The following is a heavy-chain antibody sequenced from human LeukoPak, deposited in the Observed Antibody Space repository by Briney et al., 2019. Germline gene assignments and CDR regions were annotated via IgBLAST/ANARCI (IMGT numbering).Heavy chain of an antibody. CDR3: ARQDPRAASAFDI. D-gene: IGHD2-15*01. CDR2: INHSGST. Sequence: SETLSLTCAVYGGSFSGYYWSWIRQPPGTGLEWIGEINHSGSTNYTPSLKSRVTISVDTSKNQSSLKLSSVTAADTAVYYCARQDPRAASAFDIWGQGTMVTVSS. V-gene: IGHV4-34*01. J-gene: IGHJ3*02. CDR1: GGSFSGYY.